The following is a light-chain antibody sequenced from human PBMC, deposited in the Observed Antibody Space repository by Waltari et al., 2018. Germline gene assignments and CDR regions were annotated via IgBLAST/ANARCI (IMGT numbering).Light chain of an antibody. V-gene: IGKV1-5*01. CDR3: QQYNSYSPVT. J-gene: IGKJ4*01. CDR2: DAS. CDR1: QSISSW. Sequence: DIQMTQSPSTLSASVVARVTITCRASQSISSWLAWYQQKPGKAPKLLIYDASSLESGVPSRFSGSGSGTEFTLTISSLQPDDFATYYCQQYNSYSPVTFGGGTKVEIK.